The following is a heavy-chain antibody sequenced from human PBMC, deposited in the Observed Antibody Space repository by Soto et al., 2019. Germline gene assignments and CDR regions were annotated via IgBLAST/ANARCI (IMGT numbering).Heavy chain of an antibody. V-gene: IGHV3-21*01. J-gene: IGHJ5*02. D-gene: IGHD2-21*01. CDR2: ITTSSAYI. Sequence: EVQLVESGGGLVKPGGSLRLSCAASGFTFNTYDMNWVRQAPGKGLEWVSSITTSSAYIYYADSLRGRITISRDNAKKSLFLHINSLRPEDTAVYYCVRSGTALLLRQNCFDTRGQRTLVTVSS. CDR1: GFTFNTYD. CDR3: VRSGTALLLRQNCFDT.